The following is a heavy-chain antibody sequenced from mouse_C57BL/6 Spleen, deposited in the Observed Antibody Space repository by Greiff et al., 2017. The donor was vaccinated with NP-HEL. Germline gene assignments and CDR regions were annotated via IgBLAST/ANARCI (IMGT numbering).Heavy chain of an antibody. CDR2: ISSGGSYT. CDR1: GFTFSSYG. Sequence: EVQGVESGGDLVKPGGSLKLSCAASGFTFSSYGMSWVRQTPDKRLEWVATISSGGSYTYYPDSVKGRFTISRDNAKNTLYLQMSSLKSEDTAMYDCARQGAQATWFAYWGQGTLVTVSA. D-gene: IGHD3-2*02. CDR3: ARQGAQATWFAY. V-gene: IGHV5-6*01. J-gene: IGHJ3*01.